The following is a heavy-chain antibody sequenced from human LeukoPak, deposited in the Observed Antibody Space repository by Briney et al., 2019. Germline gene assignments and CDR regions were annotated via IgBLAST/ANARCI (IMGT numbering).Heavy chain of an antibody. D-gene: IGHD1-26*01. CDR2: IIPIFGTA. J-gene: IGHJ3*02. V-gene: IGHV1-69*05. CDR3: AREDGRGASAFDI. Sequence: SVKVSCKASGGTFSSYAISWVRQAPGQGLEWMGGIIPIFGTANYAQKFQGRVTITTDESTSTAYMELSSLRSEDTAVYYCAREDGRGASAFDIWGQGTMVTVSS. CDR1: GGTFSSYA.